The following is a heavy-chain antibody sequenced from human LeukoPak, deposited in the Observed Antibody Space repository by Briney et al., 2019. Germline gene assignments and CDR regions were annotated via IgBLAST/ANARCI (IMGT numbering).Heavy chain of an antibody. D-gene: IGHD6-6*01. V-gene: IGHV3-7*03. CDR1: GFIFSNYW. CDR3: ARVYSSSSGKNAFDI. CDR2: IKQDGTEK. Sequence: GGSLRLSCAASGFIFSNYWMSWVRQAPGKGLEWVANIKQDGTEKDYVASVRGRFTISRDNAKNSLYLQVNSLRAEDMAVYYCARVYSSSSGKNAFDIWGQGTMVTVSS. J-gene: IGHJ3*02.